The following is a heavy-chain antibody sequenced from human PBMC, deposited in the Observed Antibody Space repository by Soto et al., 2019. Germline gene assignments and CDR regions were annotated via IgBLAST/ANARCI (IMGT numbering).Heavy chain of an antibody. J-gene: IGHJ4*02. CDR3: AGRRDGGPEDY. CDR1: GGSISSSSYY. D-gene: IGHD1-26*01. CDR2: IYYSGST. V-gene: IGHV4-39*01. Sequence: QLQLQESGPGLVKPSETLSLTCTVSGGSISSSSYYWGWIRQPPGKGLEWIGSIYYSGSTYYNPSLKSRVTISVDTSKNQFSLKLSSVTAADTAVYYCAGRRDGGPEDYWGQGTLVTVSS.